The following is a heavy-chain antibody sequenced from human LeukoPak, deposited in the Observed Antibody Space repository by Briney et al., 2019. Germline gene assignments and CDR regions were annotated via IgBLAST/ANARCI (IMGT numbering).Heavy chain of an antibody. J-gene: IGHJ4*02. CDR2: IRSKHYGATT. CDR3: AREYYGSDN. Sequence: PGGSLRLSCTTSGFTFGDYAVSWVRQAPGKGLEWVGFIRSKHYGATTEYAASVKGRFTISRDDSKSIAYLQMNSLKTEDTAVYYCAREYYGSDNWGQGTLVTVSS. CDR1: GFTFGDYA. D-gene: IGHD3-10*01. V-gene: IGHV3-49*04.